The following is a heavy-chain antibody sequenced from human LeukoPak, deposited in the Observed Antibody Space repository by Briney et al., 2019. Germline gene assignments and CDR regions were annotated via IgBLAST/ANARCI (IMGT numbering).Heavy chain of an antibody. CDR1: GFTFSSHA. J-gene: IGHJ3*02. D-gene: IGHD2-21*01. Sequence: GGSLRLSCAASGFTFSSHAMSWVRQAPGKGLEWVSAISGSGGSTYYADSVKGRFTISRDNAKSTLYLQMNSLRAEDTAVYYCLTIVETDLDAFDIWGQGTKVTVSS. CDR3: LTIVETDLDAFDI. V-gene: IGHV3-23*01. CDR2: ISGSGGST.